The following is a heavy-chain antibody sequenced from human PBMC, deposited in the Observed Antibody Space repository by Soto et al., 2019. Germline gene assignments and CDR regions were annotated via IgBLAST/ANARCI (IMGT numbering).Heavy chain of an antibody. CDR3: ARASYGDDNFDY. J-gene: IGHJ4*02. D-gene: IGHD5-18*01. V-gene: IGHV4-59*01. Sequence: SETLSLTFTVSGGSISSYYWSWIRQPPGKGLEWIGYISYSGSTNYNPSLKSRVTISVDTSKNQFSLKLSSVTAADTAVYYCARASYGDDNFDYWGQGTLVTVSS. CDR2: ISYSGST. CDR1: GGSISSYY.